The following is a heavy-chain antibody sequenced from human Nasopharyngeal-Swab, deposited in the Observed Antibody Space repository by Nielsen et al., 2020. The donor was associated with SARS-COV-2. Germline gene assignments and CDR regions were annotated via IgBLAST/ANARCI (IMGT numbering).Heavy chain of an antibody. V-gene: IGHV1-46*01. D-gene: IGHD5/OR15-5a*01. J-gene: IGHJ6*02. CDR2: INPSGGST. CDR3: AGCLRRIYYGMDV. Sequence: WVGQAPGQGLEWMGIINPSGGSTSYAQKFQGRVTMTRDTSTSTVYMELSSLRSEDTAVYYCAGCLRRIYYGMDVWGQGTTVTVSS.